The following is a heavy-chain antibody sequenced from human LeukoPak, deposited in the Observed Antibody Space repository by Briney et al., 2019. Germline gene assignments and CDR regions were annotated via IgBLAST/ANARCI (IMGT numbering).Heavy chain of an antibody. J-gene: IGHJ4*02. V-gene: IGHV3-30*18. CDR3: VKDMKIKAAGYYFDY. CDR2: IANDGRDK. Sequence: SGGSLRLSCAASGFTFSDYGMHWVRQAPGKGLEWVAVIANDGRDKKYADSVRGRFTISRDNSKNTVYLQMNGLRAEDTAVFYCVKDMKIKAAGYYFDYWGQGTLVTVSS. D-gene: IGHD6-13*01. CDR1: GFTFSDYG.